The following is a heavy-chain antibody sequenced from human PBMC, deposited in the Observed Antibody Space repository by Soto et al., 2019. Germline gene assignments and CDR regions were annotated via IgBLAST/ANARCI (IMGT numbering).Heavy chain of an antibody. V-gene: IGHV1-18*01. D-gene: IGHD6-19*01. CDR2: ISAYNGNT. CDR1: GYTFTSYG. Sequence: ASVKVSCKASGYTFTSYGISWVRQAPGQGLEWMGWISAYNGNTNYAQKLQGRVTMTTDTSASTAYMELRSLRSDDTAVYYCARGGGIAVAGTVGGFDYWGQGTLVTLSS. J-gene: IGHJ4*02. CDR3: ARGGGIAVAGTVGGFDY.